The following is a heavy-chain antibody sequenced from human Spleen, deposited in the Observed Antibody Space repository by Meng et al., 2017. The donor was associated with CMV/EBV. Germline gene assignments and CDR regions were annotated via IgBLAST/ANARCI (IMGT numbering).Heavy chain of an antibody. CDR3: AREGGYHYASSGYY. J-gene: IGHJ4*02. CDR1: GFSFNSYG. V-gene: IGHV3-33*01. CDR2: IWYDGSEK. Sequence: GESLKISCAASGFSFNSYGMHWVRQAPGKGLEWVAVIWYDGSEKYYADSVKGRFTISRDNSKNTLYLHMNSLRADDTAVYYCAREGGYHYASSGYYWGQGTLVTVSS. D-gene: IGHD3-22*01.